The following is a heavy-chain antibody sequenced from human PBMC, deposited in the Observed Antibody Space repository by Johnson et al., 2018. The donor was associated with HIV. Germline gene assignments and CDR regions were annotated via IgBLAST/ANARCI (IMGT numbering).Heavy chain of an antibody. Sequence: QVQVVESGGGVVQPGRSLRLSCVGSGFTFSSYGMHWVRQAPGEGLEWVADITASGGTTYYADSVKGRFTVSRDNAKNSLYLQMNSLRAEDTAVYYCARQLATGDDAFDIWGQGTMVTVSS. CDR3: ARQLATGDDAFDI. J-gene: IGHJ3*02. D-gene: IGHD7-27*01. CDR2: ITASGGTT. CDR1: GFTFSSYG. V-gene: IGHV3-30*03.